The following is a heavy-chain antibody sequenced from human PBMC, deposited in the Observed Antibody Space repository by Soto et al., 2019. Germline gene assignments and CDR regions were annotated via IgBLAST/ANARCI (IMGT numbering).Heavy chain of an antibody. J-gene: IGHJ3*02. Sequence: ASVKVSCTASGYTFTSYAIHWVRQAPGQRLEWMGWINAGNGNTKYSQKFQGRVTITRDTSASTAYMELSSLRSEDTAVYYCARDRGIVVVTFDAFDIWGQGTMVTVSS. V-gene: IGHV1-3*01. CDR2: INAGNGNT. CDR1: GYTFTSYA. D-gene: IGHD3-22*01. CDR3: ARDRGIVVVTFDAFDI.